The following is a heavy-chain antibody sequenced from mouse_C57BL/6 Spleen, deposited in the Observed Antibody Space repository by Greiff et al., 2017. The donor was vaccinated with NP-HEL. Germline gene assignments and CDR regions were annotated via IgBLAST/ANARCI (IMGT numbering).Heavy chain of an antibody. CDR1: GYTFTSYW. J-gene: IGHJ2*01. D-gene: IGHD1-1*01. CDR2: IDPNSGGT. CDR3: ARSGITTVVAWNYFDY. V-gene: IGHV1-72*01. Sequence: QVQLKQPGAELVKPGASVKLSCKASGYTFTSYWMHWVKQRPGRGLEWIGRIDPNSGGTKYNEKFKSKATLTVDKPSSTAYMQLSSLTSEDSAVYYCARSGITTVVAWNYFDYWGQGTTLTVSS.